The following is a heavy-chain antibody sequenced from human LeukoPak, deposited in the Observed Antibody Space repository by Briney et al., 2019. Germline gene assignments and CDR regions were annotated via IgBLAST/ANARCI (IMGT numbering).Heavy chain of an antibody. V-gene: IGHV3-53*01. CDR2: IYSGATT. J-gene: IGHJ4*02. CDR1: GFNVYNNY. Sequence: PGGSLRLSCAASGFNVYNNYMSWVRQAPGKGLEWVSIIYSGATTYYTDSVKGRFTISRDNSKNTLDLQMNSLRAEDTAVYYCARLRGSGSYYYKGYFADWGQGTLVTVSS. CDR3: ARLRGSGSYYYKGYFAD. D-gene: IGHD3-10*01.